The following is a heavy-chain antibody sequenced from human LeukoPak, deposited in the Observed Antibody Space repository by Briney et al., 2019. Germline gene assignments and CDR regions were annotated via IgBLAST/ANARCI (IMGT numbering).Heavy chain of an antibody. CDR3: ATGTVITFGFDY. CDR1: GYTFTNYG. CDR2: ISAYNGYT. D-gene: IGHD3-22*01. Sequence: ASVKVSCKASGYTFTNYGISWVRQAPGQGLEWMGWISAYNGYTDYAQNLQFRVTMTTDTSTSTAYMELRSLRSDDTAVYYCATGTVITFGFDYWGQGTLVTVSS. J-gene: IGHJ4*02. V-gene: IGHV1-18*01.